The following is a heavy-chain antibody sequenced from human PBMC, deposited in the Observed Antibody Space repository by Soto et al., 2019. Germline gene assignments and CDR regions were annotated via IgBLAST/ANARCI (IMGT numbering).Heavy chain of an antibody. D-gene: IGHD2-15*01. CDR3: ARRSPAGAVDI. V-gene: IGHV3-23*01. CDR2: ISGSGSST. Sequence: EVQLLESGGGLVQSGGSLRLSCAASGFTFSNYAMNWVRQAPGKGLEWVSVISGSGSSTYYADSVKGRFSISRAHSKNMLYLQMSSLRAEDTAVYYCARRSPAGAVDIWGQGTMVTVSS. CDR1: GFTFSNYA. J-gene: IGHJ3*02.